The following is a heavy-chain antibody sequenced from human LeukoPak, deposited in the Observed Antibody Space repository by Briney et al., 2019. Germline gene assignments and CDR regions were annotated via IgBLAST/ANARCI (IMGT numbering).Heavy chain of an antibody. CDR1: GGSISSYY. J-gene: IGHJ4*02. D-gene: IGHD5-18*01. V-gene: IGHV4-59*01. Sequence: SETLSLTCTVSGGSISSYYWSWIPQPPGQGLEWIGYICYSGSTNYTPTLKSRVTISVDTSKNQFSLKLSSVTAADTAVYYCAREGSARAYLDYWGQGTLVTVSS. CDR2: ICYSGST. CDR3: AREGSARAYLDY.